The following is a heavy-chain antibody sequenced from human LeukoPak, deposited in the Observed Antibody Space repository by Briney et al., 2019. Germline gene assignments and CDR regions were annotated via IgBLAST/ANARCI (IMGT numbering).Heavy chain of an antibody. CDR1: GFTFSSYW. Sequence: GGSLRLSCAASGFTFSSYWMHWVRQAPGKGLVWVSRINSDGSSTSYADSVKGRFTISRDNAKNTLYLQMSSLRAEDTAVYYCARDFTIFGVVIGTDAFDIWGQGTMVTVSS. J-gene: IGHJ3*02. V-gene: IGHV3-74*01. CDR3: ARDFTIFGVVIGTDAFDI. CDR2: INSDGSST. D-gene: IGHD3-3*01.